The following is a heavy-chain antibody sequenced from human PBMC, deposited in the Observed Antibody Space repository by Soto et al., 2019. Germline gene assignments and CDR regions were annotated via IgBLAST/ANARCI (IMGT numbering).Heavy chain of an antibody. D-gene: IGHD3-9*01. Sequence: ASVKVSCKASGYTFTSYGISWVRQAPGQGLEWMGWISAYNGNTNYAQKLQGRVTMTTDTSTSTAYMELRSLRSDDTAVYYCARPMLVNTYYDILTGYYSGYYYGMDVWGQGTTVTVSS. CDR1: GYTFTSYG. CDR3: ARPMLVNTYYDILTGYYSGYYYGMDV. CDR2: ISAYNGNT. J-gene: IGHJ6*02. V-gene: IGHV1-18*01.